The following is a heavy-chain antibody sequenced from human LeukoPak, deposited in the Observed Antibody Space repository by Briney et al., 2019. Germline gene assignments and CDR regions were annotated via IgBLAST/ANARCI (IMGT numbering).Heavy chain of an antibody. D-gene: IGHD6-13*01. CDR3: ASSDPFSSTWNPAYSFDY. Sequence: SETLSLTCAVYGGSFSAYYWSWIRQPPGEGQEWIGDINQSGRTNYNPSLKSRVIISVDTSKNQFSLTLLSVTAADTAVYYCASSDPFSSTWNPAYSFDYWDQGTLVTVSS. CDR2: INQSGRT. J-gene: IGHJ4*02. V-gene: IGHV4-34*01. CDR1: GGSFSAYY.